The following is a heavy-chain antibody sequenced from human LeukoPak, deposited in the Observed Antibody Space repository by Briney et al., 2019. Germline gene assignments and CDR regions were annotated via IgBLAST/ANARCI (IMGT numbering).Heavy chain of an antibody. D-gene: IGHD1-7*01. CDR1: GYTFTGYY. V-gene: IGHV1-2*02. J-gene: IGHJ4*02. Sequence: ASVKVSCKASGYTFTGYYMHWVRQAPGQGLEWMGWINLNSGGTNYAQKFQGRVTMTRDTSISTAYMGLSRLRSDDTAVYYCARDGTGNDYWGQGTLVTVSS. CDR2: INLNSGGT. CDR3: ARDGTGNDY.